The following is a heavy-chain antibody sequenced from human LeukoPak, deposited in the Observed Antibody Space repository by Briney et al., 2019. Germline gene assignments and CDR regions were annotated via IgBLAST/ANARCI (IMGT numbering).Heavy chain of an antibody. CDR1: GFTFSSYA. J-gene: IGHJ3*02. Sequence: PGGSLRLSCAASGFTFSSYAMHWVRQAPGKGLEWVAVISYDGSNKYYADSVKGRFTISRDNSKNTLYLQMNSLRAEDTAVYYCARIPPHDYVDAFDIWGQGAMVTVSS. V-gene: IGHV3-30-3*01. CDR2: ISYDGSNK. D-gene: IGHD4-17*01. CDR3: ARIPPHDYVDAFDI.